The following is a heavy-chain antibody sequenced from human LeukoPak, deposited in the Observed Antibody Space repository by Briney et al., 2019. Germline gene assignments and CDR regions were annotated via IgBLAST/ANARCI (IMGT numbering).Heavy chain of an antibody. CDR3: ARQRCSSTSCRYYYYYMDV. Sequence: SETLFLTCTVSGGSISSSSYYWGWIRQPPGKGLEWIGSIHYSGNTYYNPSLKSRVTTSVDTSKNQFSLKLTSVTAADTAVYYCARQRCSSTSCRYYYYYMDVWGKGTTVTVSS. J-gene: IGHJ6*03. CDR2: IHYSGNT. D-gene: IGHD2-2*01. V-gene: IGHV4-39*01. CDR1: GGSISSSSYY.